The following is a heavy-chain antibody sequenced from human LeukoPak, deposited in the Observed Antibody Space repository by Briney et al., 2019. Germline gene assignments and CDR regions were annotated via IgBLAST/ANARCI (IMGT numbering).Heavy chain of an antibody. CDR1: GFTFSNYS. J-gene: IGHJ3*02. D-gene: IGHD4-17*01. CDR3: ARDILRYGDFPPDAFDI. CDR2: ISSCSSYI. Sequence: GGSLRLSCAASGFTFSNYSMNWVRQAPGKGLEWVSSISSCSSYIYYADSLKGRFTISRDNAKNSLYLQMNSLRAEDTAVYYCARDILRYGDFPPDAFDIWGQGTMVTVSS. V-gene: IGHV3-21*01.